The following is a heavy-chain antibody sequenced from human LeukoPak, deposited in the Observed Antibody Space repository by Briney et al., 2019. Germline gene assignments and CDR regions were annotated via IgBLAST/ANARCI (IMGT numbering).Heavy chain of an antibody. CDR2: IKQDGSER. CDR1: GFTFSSYW. J-gene: IGHJ3*02. Sequence: GGSLRLSCAASGFTFSSYWMSWVRQAPGKGLEWVANIKQDGSERYYVDSVKGRFTISRDNAKNSLYLQMNSLRAEDTAVYYCARDRGTGAFDIWGQGTMVTVSS. CDR3: ARDRGTGAFDI. V-gene: IGHV3-7*01. D-gene: IGHD3-10*01.